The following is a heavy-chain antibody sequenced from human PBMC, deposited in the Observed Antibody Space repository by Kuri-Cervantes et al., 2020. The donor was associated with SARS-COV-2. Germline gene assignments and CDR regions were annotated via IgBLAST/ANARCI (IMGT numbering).Heavy chain of an antibody. V-gene: IGHV1-2*02. J-gene: IGHJ3*02. Sequence: SVKVSCKASGYTFTGYYMHWVRQAPGQGLEWMGWINPNSGGTNYAQKFQGRVTMTRDTSISTAYMELSRLRSDDTAVYYCARVRIVVVIDAFDIWGQGTMVTVSS. CDR2: INPNSGGT. CDR1: GYTFTGYY. D-gene: IGHD3-22*01. CDR3: ARVRIVVVIDAFDI.